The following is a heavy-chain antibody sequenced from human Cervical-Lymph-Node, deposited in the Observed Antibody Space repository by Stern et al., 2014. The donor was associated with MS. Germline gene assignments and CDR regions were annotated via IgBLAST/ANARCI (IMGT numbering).Heavy chain of an antibody. CDR2: IYNTGIT. CDR3: ARDVYQPSLYSYDMDV. D-gene: IGHD2-2*01. CDR1: GGSISRGDYY. V-gene: IGHV4-30-4*08. J-gene: IGHJ6*02. Sequence: QLQLQESGPGLVKPSQTLSVTCTVSGGSISRGDYYWSWIRQSPGKGLEWIGNIYNTGITSYNPSLKGRVSMSIDMSKNQFSLSLGSVTAADTAVYYCARDVYQPSLYSYDMDVWGQGTTVTVSS.